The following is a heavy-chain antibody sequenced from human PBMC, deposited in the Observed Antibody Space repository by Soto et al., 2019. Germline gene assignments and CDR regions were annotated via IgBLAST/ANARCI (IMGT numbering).Heavy chain of an antibody. D-gene: IGHD2-2*01. CDR2: IYPGDSDT. CDR3: ARHTSNLRYYYYAMDV. Sequence: PGASLKISCKGSGYTFTDYWIGWVRQLPGKGLEWMGIIYPGDSDTRYSPSFQGHVTITVDKSTSTAYLQWNTLKASDTAMYYCARHTSNLRYYYYAMDVWSQGSTVTVS. V-gene: IGHV5-51*01. J-gene: IGHJ6*02. CDR1: GYTFTDYW.